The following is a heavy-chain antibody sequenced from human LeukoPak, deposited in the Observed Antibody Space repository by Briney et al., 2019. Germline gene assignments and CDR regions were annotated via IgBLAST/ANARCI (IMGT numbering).Heavy chain of an antibody. CDR1: GYIFTSYV. CDR2: INVGNGDT. CDR3: ARDRGGTGDFDY. Sequence: ASVKVSCKASGYIFTSYVIHWVRRAPGQRLEWMGWINVGNGDTKYPQKFQGRVTIARDTSASTAYMELSSLRSEDTAVYYCARDRGGTGDFDYWGQGTLVTVSS. D-gene: IGHD1-1*01. V-gene: IGHV1-3*01. J-gene: IGHJ4*02.